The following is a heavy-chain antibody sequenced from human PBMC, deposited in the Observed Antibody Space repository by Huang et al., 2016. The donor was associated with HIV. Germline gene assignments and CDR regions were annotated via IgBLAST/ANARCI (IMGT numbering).Heavy chain of an antibody. J-gene: IGHJ3*02. CDR2: INHSGST. CDR3: ARGPDYYDSSGREAFDI. V-gene: IGHV4-34*01. CDR1: GGSFSGYY. Sequence: QVQLQQWGAGLLKPSETLSLTCAVYGGSFSGYYWGWIRQPPGKGLEWIGEINHSGSTNYTPSLKSRVTISVGTSKTQFSLKLNSVTAADTAVYYCARGPDYYDSSGREAFDIWGQGTMVTVSS. D-gene: IGHD3-22*01.